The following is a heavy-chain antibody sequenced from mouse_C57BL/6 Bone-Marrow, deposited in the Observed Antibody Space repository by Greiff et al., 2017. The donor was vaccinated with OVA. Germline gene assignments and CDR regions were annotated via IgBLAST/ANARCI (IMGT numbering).Heavy chain of an antibody. V-gene: IGHV4-1*01. Sequence: CEASGIDFSRYWMSWVRRAPGKGLEWIGDINPDSSTINYAPSLQDKFIISRDNAKNTLYLQMSKVRSEDTALYYCARPHYYGRSWYFDYWGQGTTLTVSS. CDR1: GIDFSRYW. CDR3: ARPHYYGRSWYFDY. CDR2: INPDSSTI. J-gene: IGHJ2*01. D-gene: IGHD1-1*01.